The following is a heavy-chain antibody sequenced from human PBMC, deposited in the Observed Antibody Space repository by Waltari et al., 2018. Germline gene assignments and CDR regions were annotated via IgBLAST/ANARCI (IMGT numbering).Heavy chain of an antibody. CDR3: AKGGPGRGYYFDY. Sequence: EVQLVESGGGLVQPGRSLRLSCAASGFTFDDYAMHWVRQAPGKGLEWVSGIRWNSGSIGYADSVKGRFTISRDNAKNSLYLQMNSLRAEDTALYYCAKGGPGRGYYFDYWGQGTLVTVSS. CDR1: GFTFDDYA. V-gene: IGHV3-9*01. D-gene: IGHD3-16*01. CDR2: IRWNSGSI. J-gene: IGHJ4*02.